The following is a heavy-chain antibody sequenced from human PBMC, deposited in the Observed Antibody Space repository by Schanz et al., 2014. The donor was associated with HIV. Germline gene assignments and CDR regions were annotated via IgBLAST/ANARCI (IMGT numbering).Heavy chain of an antibody. D-gene: IGHD2-21*02. CDR3: ARDFNIGDQYYFDH. V-gene: IGHV1-46*04. J-gene: IGHJ4*02. CDR1: GYTFIGYY. Sequence: QVQLVQSGAEVKKPGASVKVSCKASGYTFIGYYMHWVRQAPGQGLEWMEMINPSGAGTTYARKLQGRVTMTRDTSTSTVYMHLSSLRSDDTAVYFCARDFNIGDQYYFDHWGQGTLVTVSS. CDR2: INPSGAGT.